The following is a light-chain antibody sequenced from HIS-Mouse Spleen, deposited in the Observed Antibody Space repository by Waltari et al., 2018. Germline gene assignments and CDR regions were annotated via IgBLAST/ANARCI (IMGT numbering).Light chain of an antibody. CDR1: SSDVGSYNL. J-gene: IGLJ3*02. V-gene: IGLV2-23*01. CDR3: CSYAGSSTWV. Sequence: QSALTQPASVSGSPGQSITISCTGTSSDVGSYNLGSWSQQHPGKAPKLMLYDGSKRPSGVSNRFSGSKSGNTASLTISGLQAEDEADYYCCSYAGSSTWVFGGGTKLTVL. CDR2: DGS.